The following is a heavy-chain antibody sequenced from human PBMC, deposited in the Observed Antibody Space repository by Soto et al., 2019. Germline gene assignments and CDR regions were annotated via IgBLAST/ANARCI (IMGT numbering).Heavy chain of an antibody. J-gene: IGHJ5*02. CDR1: YGSISSCGYY. Sequence: SEPQCLTCPFSYGSISSCGYYLSWNCRHPGKGLEWIGHIYYSGSTYYNPSLKSRVTISVDTSKNQFSLKLSSVTAADTAVYYCATDGYSSSSNWFDPWGQGTLVTVSS. V-gene: IGHV4-31*03. CDR2: IYYSGST. CDR3: ATDGYSSSSNWFDP. D-gene: IGHD6-13*01.